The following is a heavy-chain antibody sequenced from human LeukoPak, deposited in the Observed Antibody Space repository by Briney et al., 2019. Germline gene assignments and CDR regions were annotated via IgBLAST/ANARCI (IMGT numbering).Heavy chain of an antibody. CDR1: GFIFSRYG. V-gene: IGHV3-23*01. D-gene: IGHD6-19*01. CDR3: AKDHLPGIVVADRDY. J-gene: IGHJ4*02. CDR2: ISGSGGTT. Sequence: GGSLRLSCAASGFIFSRYGMSWVRQAPGKGLEWVSAISGSGGTTYYADSVKGRFIISRDNSKNTLYLQINSLRAEDTAIYYCAKDHLPGIVVADRDYWGQGTLVTVSS.